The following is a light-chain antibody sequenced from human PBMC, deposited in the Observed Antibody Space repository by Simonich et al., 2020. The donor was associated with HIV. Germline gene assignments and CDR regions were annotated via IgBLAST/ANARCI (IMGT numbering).Light chain of an antibody. CDR1: QSVSSN. CDR3: QQRSNWPPGNT. CDR2: GAS. J-gene: IGKJ4*01. V-gene: IGKV3-15*01. Sequence: EIVMTQSPATLSVSPGERATLSCRASQSVSSNLAWYQQKPGQALRLLIYGASTRATGIPARFSGSGSGTEFTLTIRSLEPEDFAVYYCQQRSNWPPGNTFGGGTKVEIK.